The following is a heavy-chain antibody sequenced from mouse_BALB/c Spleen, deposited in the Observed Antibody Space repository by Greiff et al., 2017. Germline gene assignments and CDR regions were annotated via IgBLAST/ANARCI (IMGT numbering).Heavy chain of an antibody. CDR2: ISSGSSTI. Sequence: DVMLVESGGGLVQPGGSRKLSCAASGFTFSSFGMHWVRQAPEKGLEWVAYISSGSSTIYYADTVKGRFTISRDNPKNTLFLQMTSLRSEDTAMYYCARDYDSFDYWGQGTTLTVSS. V-gene: IGHV5-17*02. CDR1: GFTFSSFG. CDR3: ARDYDSFDY. J-gene: IGHJ2*01. D-gene: IGHD2-4*01.